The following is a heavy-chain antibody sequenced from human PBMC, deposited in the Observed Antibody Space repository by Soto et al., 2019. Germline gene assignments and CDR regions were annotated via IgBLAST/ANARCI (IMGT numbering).Heavy chain of an antibody. J-gene: IGHJ4*02. CDR1: GGSVSSGSYY. V-gene: IGHV4-61*01. CDR2: IYYSGST. CDR3: ARDSGLEMATISYFDY. Sequence: SETLSLTCTVSGGSVSSGSYYWSWIRQPPXKGLEWIGYIYYSGSTNYNPSLKSRVTISVDTSKNQFSLKLSSVTAADTAVYYCARDSGLEMATISYFDYWGQGTLVTVSS. D-gene: IGHD5-12*01.